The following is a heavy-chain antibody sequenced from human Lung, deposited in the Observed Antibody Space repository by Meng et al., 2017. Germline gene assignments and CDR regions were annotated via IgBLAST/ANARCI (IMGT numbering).Heavy chain of an antibody. D-gene: IGHD4-11*01. CDR2: INHSGST. J-gene: IGHJ4*02. Sequence: QRQLQQWVEGVLTPSETRSSPAVFSVGSFSDNNCSWIRQPPGKGLWWIGEINHSGSTSYNPSLESRATISVDTSQNNLSLKLSSVTAADSAVYYCARGPTTMAHDFDYWGQGTLVTVSS. V-gene: IGHV4-34*01. CDR1: VGSFSDNN. CDR3: ARGPTTMAHDFDY.